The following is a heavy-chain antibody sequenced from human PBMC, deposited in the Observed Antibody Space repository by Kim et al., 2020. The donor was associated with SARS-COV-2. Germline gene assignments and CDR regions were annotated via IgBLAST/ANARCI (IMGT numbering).Heavy chain of an antibody. J-gene: IGHJ4*02. CDR2: ISWNSGSI. V-gene: IGHV3-9*01. Sequence: GGSLRLSCAASGFTFDDYAMHWVRQAPGKGLEWVSGISWNSGSIGYADSVKGRFTISRDNAKNSLYLQMNSLRAEDTALYYCAKDNGDGSGIIDYWGQGT. CDR1: GFTFDDYA. D-gene: IGHD3-10*01. CDR3: AKDNGDGSGIIDY.